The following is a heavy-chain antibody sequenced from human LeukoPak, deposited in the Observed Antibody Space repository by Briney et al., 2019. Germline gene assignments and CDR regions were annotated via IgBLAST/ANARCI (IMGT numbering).Heavy chain of an antibody. CDR1: GFTFSSYG. CDR2: IWYDGSNK. J-gene: IGHJ5*02. Sequence: GRSLRLSCAASGFTFSSYGMHWVRQAPGKGLEWVAVIWYDGSNKYYADSVKGRFTISRDYSKNTLYLQMNSLRAEDTAVYYCARDESDEGWFDPWGQGTLVTVSS. CDR3: ARDESDEGWFDP. D-gene: IGHD2-21*02. V-gene: IGHV3-33*01.